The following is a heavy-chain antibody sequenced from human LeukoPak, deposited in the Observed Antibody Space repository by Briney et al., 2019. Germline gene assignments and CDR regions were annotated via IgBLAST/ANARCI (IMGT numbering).Heavy chain of an antibody. V-gene: IGHV4-59*08. CDR1: GGSISSYY. J-gene: IGHJ4*02. CDR3: AGHHPRNTVDF. D-gene: IGHD2/OR15-2a*01. CDR2: ISGIGSI. Sequence: PSETLSLTCTVSGGSISSYYWSWIRQPPGKGLEWIAYISGIGSINYNPSLKSRVTISLETSKNQFSLKLSSVTAADTAVYYCAGHHPRNTVDFWGQGTLVTVSS.